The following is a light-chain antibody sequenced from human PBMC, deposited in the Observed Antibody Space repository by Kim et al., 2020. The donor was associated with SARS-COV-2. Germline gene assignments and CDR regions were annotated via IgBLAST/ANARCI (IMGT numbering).Light chain of an antibody. CDR2: RAS. Sequence: EIVMTQSPATLSVSPGDRATLSCRASQSVNNNFGWYQHKPGQAPSLLIYRASTRATGIPDRFSGSGSGTEFTLTISSLQSEDFAVYYCQQSNNWPRTFGQGTKVEIK. CDR3: QQSNNWPRT. V-gene: IGKV3-15*01. J-gene: IGKJ1*01. CDR1: QSVNNN.